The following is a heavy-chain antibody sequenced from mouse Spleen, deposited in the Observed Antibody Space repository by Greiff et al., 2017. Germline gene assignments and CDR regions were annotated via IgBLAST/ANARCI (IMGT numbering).Heavy chain of an antibody. J-gene: IGHJ4*01. CDR3: ARGLITTVVATDYAMDY. CDR1: GYTFTDYE. D-gene: IGHD1-1*01. CDR2: IDPETGGT. V-gene: IGHV1-15*01. Sequence: VKLQESGAELVRPGASVTLSCKASGYTFTDYEMHWVKQTPVHGLEWIGAIDPETGGTAYNQKFKGKATLTVDKSSSTAYMELRSLTSEDTAVYYCARGLITTVVATDYAMDYWGQGTSVTVSS.